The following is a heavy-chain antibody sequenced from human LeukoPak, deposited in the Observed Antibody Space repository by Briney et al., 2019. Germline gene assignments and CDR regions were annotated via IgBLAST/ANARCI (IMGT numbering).Heavy chain of an antibody. J-gene: IGHJ4*02. D-gene: IGHD6-13*01. CDR3: TTDLGSSSWYQGSVDY. CDR1: GFTFSSYA. V-gene: IGHV3-23*01. CDR2: ISGSGGST. Sequence: GGSLRLSCAASGFTFSSYAMSWVRQAPGKGLEWVSAISGSGGSTYYADSVKGRFTISRDNSKNTLYLQMNSLRAEDTAVYYCTTDLGSSSWYQGSVDYWGQGTLVTVSS.